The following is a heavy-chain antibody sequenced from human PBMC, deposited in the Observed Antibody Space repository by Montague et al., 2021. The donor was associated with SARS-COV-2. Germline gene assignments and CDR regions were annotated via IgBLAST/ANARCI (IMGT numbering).Heavy chain of an antibody. Sequence: TLSLTCTVSGASISTGIYYWSWIRQPAGKGLEWIGRIRTTGHTDYNSSLESRVFMSADTSTNQFYLSLTSVTAADTAVYFCARFGSGTLEFDLWGQGTLVTVSS. J-gene: IGHJ4*02. V-gene: IGHV4-61*02. CDR3: ARFGSGTLEFDL. CDR1: GASISTGIYY. D-gene: IGHD1-26*01. CDR2: IRTTGHT.